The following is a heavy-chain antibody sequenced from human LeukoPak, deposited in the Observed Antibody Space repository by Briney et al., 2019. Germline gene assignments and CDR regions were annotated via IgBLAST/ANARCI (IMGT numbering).Heavy chain of an antibody. CDR2: INHRGST. CDR1: GGSFSGYY. D-gene: IGHD2-2*01. J-gene: IGHJ5*02. CDR3: ASRIIVVVPGGWFDR. Sequence: PSETLSLTCAVYGGSFSGYYWSWIRQPPGKGLEWIGEINHRGSTNYNPPLKSRVTISLDTSKKQFSLKLSSVTAADTAVYYCASRIIVVVPGGWFDRWGQGTLVSVSS. V-gene: IGHV4-34*01.